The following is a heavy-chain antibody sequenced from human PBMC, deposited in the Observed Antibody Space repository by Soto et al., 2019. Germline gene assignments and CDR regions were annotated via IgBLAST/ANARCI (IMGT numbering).Heavy chain of an antibody. CDR1: GGSVNSGNYY. CDR3: ARVERGTATTVVDAFDI. Sequence: QVQLQQWGAGLLKPSETLSLTCAVYGGSVNSGNYYWSWIRQPPGKGLEWIGEMSHRGGTPFNPSLENRVTISVDTSKNQFSLNMSAVTAADTALYYCARVERGTATTVVDAFDIWGPGTLVTVSS. J-gene: IGHJ3*02. V-gene: IGHV4-34*01. D-gene: IGHD1-1*01. CDR2: MSHRGGT.